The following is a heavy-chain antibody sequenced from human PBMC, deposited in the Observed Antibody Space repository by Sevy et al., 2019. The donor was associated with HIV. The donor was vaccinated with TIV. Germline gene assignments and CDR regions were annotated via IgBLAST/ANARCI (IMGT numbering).Heavy chain of an antibody. CDR2: IGSGGTT. V-gene: IGHV3-23*01. CDR1: GFTFNTYA. Sequence: GGSLRLSCTASGFTFNTYAMSWVRRAPGKGLEWVSAIGSGGTTYYVDSVKGRFTISRDNSKTTLYLQMNSLRVDDTAVDYCAKNCWGRALERYFDYWGQGILVTVSS. CDR3: AKNCWGRALERYFDY. J-gene: IGHJ4*02. D-gene: IGHD7-27*01.